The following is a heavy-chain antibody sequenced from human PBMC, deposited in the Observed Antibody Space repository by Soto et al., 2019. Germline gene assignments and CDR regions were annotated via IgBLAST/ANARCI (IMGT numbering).Heavy chain of an antibody. J-gene: IGHJ4*02. CDR3: ARVFYSSSSKGLGLQPDY. Sequence: GGSLRLSCAASGFTFSSYSMNWVRQAPGKGLEWVSSISSSSSYIYYADSVKGRFTISRDNAKNSLYLQMNSLRAEDTAVYYCARVFYSSSSKGLGLQPDYWGQGTLVTVSS. D-gene: IGHD6-13*01. V-gene: IGHV3-21*01. CDR2: ISSSSSYI. CDR1: GFTFSSYS.